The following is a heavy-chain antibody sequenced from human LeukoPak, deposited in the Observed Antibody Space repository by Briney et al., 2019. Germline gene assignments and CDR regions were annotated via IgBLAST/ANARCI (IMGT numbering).Heavy chain of an antibody. V-gene: IGHV3-23*01. J-gene: IGHJ4*02. D-gene: IGHD3-3*01. CDR2: ISDSGGT. CDR1: GFTFSDSA. Sequence: GSLRLSCAASGFTFSDSAMSWVRQAPGKGLEWVSAISDSGGTYYADSVKGRFTVSRDIPKKTLYLQMNSLRAEDTAVYYCAKLEYLAGGQGTLVTVSS. CDR3: AKLEYLA.